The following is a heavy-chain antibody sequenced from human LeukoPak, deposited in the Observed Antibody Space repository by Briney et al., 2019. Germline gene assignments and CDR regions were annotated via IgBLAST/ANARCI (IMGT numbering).Heavy chain of an antibody. J-gene: IGHJ4*02. CDR1: GFGFSNYW. CDR2: IKEDGSVI. V-gene: IGHV3-7*01. Sequence: GSLRLSCLGSGFGFSNYWMTWLRQAPGEGLEWVANIKEDGSVIYYADSVKGRFTISRDNAKNSVYLQMNSLRVEDTALYYCATGRWFGEFAGSAYEDWGQGTLVTVSS. D-gene: IGHD3-10*01. CDR3: ATGRWFGEFAGSAYED.